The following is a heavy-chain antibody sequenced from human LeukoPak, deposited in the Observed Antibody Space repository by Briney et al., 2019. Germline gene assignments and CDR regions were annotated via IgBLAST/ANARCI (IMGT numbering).Heavy chain of an antibody. CDR1: GGSFSGYY. J-gene: IGHJ6*03. Sequence: SETLSLTCAVYGGSFSGYYWSWIRQPPGKGLEWIGEINHSGSTNYNPSLKSRVTISVDTSKNQFSLKLSSVTAADTAVYYCARGRGLYGDSILYYYHYYMDVWGKGTTVTASS. V-gene: IGHV4-34*01. CDR2: INHSGST. D-gene: IGHD4-17*01. CDR3: ARGRGLYGDSILYYYHYYMDV.